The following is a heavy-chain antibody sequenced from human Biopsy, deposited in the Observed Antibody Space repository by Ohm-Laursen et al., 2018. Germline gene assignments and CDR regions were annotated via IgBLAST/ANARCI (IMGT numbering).Heavy chain of an antibody. D-gene: IGHD6-25*01. V-gene: IGHV3-53*01. CDR1: GFVVSGTQ. CDR3: ARATYSSGHKIDS. J-gene: IGHJ4*02. CDR2: IYSGDST. Sequence: GSLRLSCAASGFVVSGTQMSWVRQAPRKGLEWVSVIYSGDSTYYADSVKGRFTISGDESKNTLYLQMNRLRAEDTAVYHCARATYSSGHKIDSWGQGTLVTVSS.